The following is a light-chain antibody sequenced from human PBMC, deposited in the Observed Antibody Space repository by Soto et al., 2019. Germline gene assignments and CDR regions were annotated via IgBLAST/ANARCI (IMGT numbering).Light chain of an antibody. V-gene: IGKV1-27*01. CDR2: TAS. Sequence: DIPMTQSPTSLSASVGDRVTITCRASQGIGYNLAWYQQKPGKVPKVLIYTASTLHSGVPSRFSGSGSGTEFTLTINSLQPEDGATYFCQKYDSVPWSFGQGTRVEI. CDR1: QGIGYN. J-gene: IGKJ1*01. CDR3: QKYDSVPWS.